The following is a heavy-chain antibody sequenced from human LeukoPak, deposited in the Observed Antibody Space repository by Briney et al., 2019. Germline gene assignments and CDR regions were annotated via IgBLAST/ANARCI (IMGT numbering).Heavy chain of an antibody. Sequence: SETLSLTCTVSGGSLSSYYWNWIRQPPGKGLEWIAYIHYSGSTNYNPSLKSRVTISVDTSKSQFSLKLSSVTAADTAVYYCAREPFYCSSTSCYTPYYYYYGMDVWGQGTTVTVSS. CDR3: AREPFYCSSTSCYTPYYYYYGMDV. CDR1: GGSLSSYY. CDR2: IHYSGST. J-gene: IGHJ6*02. V-gene: IGHV4-59*12. D-gene: IGHD2-2*02.